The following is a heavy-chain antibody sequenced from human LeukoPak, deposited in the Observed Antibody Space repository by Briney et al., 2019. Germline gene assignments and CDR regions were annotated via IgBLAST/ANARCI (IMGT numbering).Heavy chain of an antibody. CDR3: AKNPLVSGTIYFDS. CDR1: GFSFPYG. CDR2: ITNSGENT. D-gene: IGHD6-19*01. V-gene: IGHV3-23*01. J-gene: IGHJ4*02. Sequence: PGGSLRLSCEASGFSFPYGMSWVRQAPGKGLEWVSGITNSGENTYYADSVKGRFTISRDNSKSTLYLEMNSLRAEDTAIYYCAKNPLVSGTIYFDSWGQGTLLTVSS.